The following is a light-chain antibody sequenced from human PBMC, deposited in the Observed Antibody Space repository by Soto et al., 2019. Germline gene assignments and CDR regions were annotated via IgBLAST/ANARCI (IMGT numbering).Light chain of an antibody. CDR3: SSYTTSSTYV. Sequence: QSALTQPASVSGSPGQSITISCAAPSSDVGAYNYVSWYQQHPDKAPKLMIYEVSTRPSGVSNRFSGSKSGNTASLTISWLHAEDEADYYCSSYTTSSTYVFGTGTKVTVL. CDR2: EVS. V-gene: IGLV2-14*01. J-gene: IGLJ1*01. CDR1: SSDVGAYNY.